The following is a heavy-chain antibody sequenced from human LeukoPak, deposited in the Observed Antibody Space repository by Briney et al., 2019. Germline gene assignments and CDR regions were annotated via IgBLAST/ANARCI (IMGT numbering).Heavy chain of an antibody. CDR2: ISGSGGST. CDR1: GFTFSSYA. D-gene: IGHD2-15*01. Sequence: PGGSLRLSCAASGFTFSSYAMSWVRQAPGKGLEWVSAISGSGGSTYYADSVKGRFTISRDNSKNTLYLQMNSLRAEDTAVYYCARGALCSGGSCRRYYFDYWGQGTLVTVSS. CDR3: ARGALCSGGSCRRYYFDY. V-gene: IGHV3-23*01. J-gene: IGHJ4*02.